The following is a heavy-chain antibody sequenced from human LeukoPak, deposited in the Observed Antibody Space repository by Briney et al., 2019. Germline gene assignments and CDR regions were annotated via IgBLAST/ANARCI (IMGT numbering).Heavy chain of an antibody. D-gene: IGHD5-24*01. CDR1: GGTFSSYA. CDR2: IIPIFGTA. CDR3: ARDLEMATTHDAFDI. J-gene: IGHJ3*02. Sequence: ASVKVSCKASGGTFSSYAISWVRQAPGQGLEWMGGIIPIFGTANYAQKFQGRVTITADESTSTAYMELSSLRSEDTAVYYCARDLEMATTHDAFDIWGQGTMVTVSS. V-gene: IGHV1-69*13.